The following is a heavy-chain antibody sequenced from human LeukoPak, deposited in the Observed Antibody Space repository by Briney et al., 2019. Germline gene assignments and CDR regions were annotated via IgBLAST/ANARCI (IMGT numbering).Heavy chain of an antibody. CDR2: IIPIFGTA. V-gene: IGHV1-69*05. CDR1: GGTFSSYA. J-gene: IGHJ6*03. CDR3: ASHYGDGYNYYYMDV. D-gene: IGHD4-17*01. Sequence: SVKVSCKASGGTFSSYAISWVRQAPGQGLEWMGGIIPIFGTANYAQKFQGRVTITTDESTSTAYMELSSLKSEDTSVYSCASHYGDGYNYYYMDVWGKGTTVTVSS.